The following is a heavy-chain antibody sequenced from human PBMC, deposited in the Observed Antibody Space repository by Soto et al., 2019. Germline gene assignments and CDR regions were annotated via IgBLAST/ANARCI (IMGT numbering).Heavy chain of an antibody. D-gene: IGHD3-16*01. CDR2: INGDGSST. CDR3: ARPRYYGVGTSSDH. V-gene: IGHV3-74*01. CDR1: GFTFSSYW. Sequence: EVQLVESGGGLVQPGGSLRLSCAASGFTFSSYWMHWVRQAPGKGLVWVSRINGDGSSTNYADSVKGRFIISRDNAKNSLYLRMNSLRAEDTAVYFCARPRYYGVGTSSDHWGQGTLVTVSS. J-gene: IGHJ4*02.